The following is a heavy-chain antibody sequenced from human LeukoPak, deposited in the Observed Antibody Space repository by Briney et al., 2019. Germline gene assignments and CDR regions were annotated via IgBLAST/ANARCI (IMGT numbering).Heavy chain of an antibody. Sequence: PSETLSLTCTVSGGSISSYYWSWIRQPPGKGLEWIGYIYYSGSTNYNPSLKSRVTISVDTSKNQFSLKLSSVTAADTAVYYCARDRGILTGYYHNWYFDLWGRGTLVTVSS. J-gene: IGHJ2*01. CDR1: GGSISSYY. V-gene: IGHV4-59*01. CDR2: IYYSGST. CDR3: ARDRGILTGYYHNWYFDL. D-gene: IGHD3-9*01.